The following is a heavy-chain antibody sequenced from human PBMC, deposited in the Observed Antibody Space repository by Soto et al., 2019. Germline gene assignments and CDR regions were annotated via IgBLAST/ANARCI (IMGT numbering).Heavy chain of an antibody. CDR3: VKNSGWFNT. J-gene: IGHJ5*02. CDR2: MDGSGGIT. CDR1: GFTFGTTD. V-gene: IGHV3-23*01. D-gene: IGHD3-10*01. Sequence: QLLQSGGGLVQPGGSLTLSCAASGFTFGTTDMSWVRQAPGEGLEWVSTMDGSGGITYYADSVKGRFTISRDNSRNTVYLQMTSLRGDDTALYYCVKNSGWFNTWGQGALVTVSS.